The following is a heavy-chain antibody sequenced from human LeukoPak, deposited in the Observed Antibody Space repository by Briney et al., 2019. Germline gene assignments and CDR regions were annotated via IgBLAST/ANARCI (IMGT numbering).Heavy chain of an antibody. CDR1: GFTFSSYS. D-gene: IGHD3-3*01. J-gene: IGHJ4*02. CDR2: ISGSGGAS. CDR3: AKASTIFRFDY. V-gene: IGHV3-23*01. Sequence: PGGSLRLSCAASGFTFSSYSMNWVRQAPGKGLEWVSSISGSGGASYYADSVKGRFTISRDNSKNTLYLQMNSLRAEDTAIYYCAKASTIFRFDYWGQGTLVTVSS.